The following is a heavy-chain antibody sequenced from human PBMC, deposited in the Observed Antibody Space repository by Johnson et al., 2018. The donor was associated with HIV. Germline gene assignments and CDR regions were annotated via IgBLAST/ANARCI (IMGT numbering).Heavy chain of an antibody. J-gene: IGHJ3*02. D-gene: IGHD1-1*01. V-gene: IGHV3-66*01. CDR3: ARDGTETGPDDAFDI. CDR2: IYRAGST. Sequence: VQLVESGGGVVQPGTSLRLSCAASGFSISSNYMSWIRQAPGKGLEWVSVIYRAGSTYYADSVKDRFTISRDISKNTIYLQMNSLRAEDTAMYYCARDGTETGPDDAFDIWGQGTMVTVSS. CDR1: GFSISSNY.